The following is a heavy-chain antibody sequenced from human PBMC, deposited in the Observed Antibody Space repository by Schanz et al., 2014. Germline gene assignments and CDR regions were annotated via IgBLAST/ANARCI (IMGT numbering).Heavy chain of an antibody. V-gene: IGHV1-18*01. D-gene: IGHD3-10*01. CDR1: GYPFSNYG. J-gene: IGHJ6*02. CDR3: VRDAGWAFGDYHGMDV. CDR2: ISAYNGHT. Sequence: QVQMVQSGAEVKKPGASVKVSCKASGYPFSNYGISWLRQAPGQGLEWMGWISAYNGHTTYAQKFQGRVTMTTDTSTSTAYMELRSLISDDTAVYYCVRDAGWAFGDYHGMDVWGQGTSVTVSS.